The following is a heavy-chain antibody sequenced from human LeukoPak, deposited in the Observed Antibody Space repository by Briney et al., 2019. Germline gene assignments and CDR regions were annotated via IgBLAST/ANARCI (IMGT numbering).Heavy chain of an antibody. D-gene: IGHD5/OR15-5a*01. CDR2: TNGDGSST. CDR1: GFTFSSYW. Sequence: GGSLRLSCAAFGFTFSSYWMYWVRQAPGKGLVSVSRTNGDGSSTSYADSVKGRFTISRDNAKNTLYLQMNSLRVEDTAVYYCARDDVSYGMDVWGQGTTVTVSS. CDR3: ARDDVSYGMDV. V-gene: IGHV3-74*01. J-gene: IGHJ6*02.